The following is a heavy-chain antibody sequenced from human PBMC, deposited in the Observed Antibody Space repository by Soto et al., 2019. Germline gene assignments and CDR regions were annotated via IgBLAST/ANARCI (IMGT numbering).Heavy chain of an antibody. CDR1: GYSFTSYW. CDR3: ARTYYYDSSGYYYYYYGKVV. D-gene: IGHD3-22*01. CDR2: IYPGDSDT. J-gene: IGHJ6*02. V-gene: IGHV5-51*01. Sequence: GESLKISCKGSGYSFTSYWIGWVRQMPGKGLEWMGIIYPGDSDTRYSPSFQGQVTISADKSISTAYLQWSSLKASDTAMYYCARTYYYDSSGYYYYYYGKVVWGQGTTVTVSS.